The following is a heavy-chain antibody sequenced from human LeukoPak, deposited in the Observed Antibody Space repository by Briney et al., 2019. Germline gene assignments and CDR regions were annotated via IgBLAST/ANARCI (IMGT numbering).Heavy chain of an antibody. CDR2: INPSGGST. CDR3: ARVGREDSGYSWFDP. D-gene: IGHD1-26*01. V-gene: IGHV1-46*01. CDR1: GYTFTNYY. J-gene: IGHJ5*02. Sequence: ASVKVSCKASGYTFTNYYIHWVRQAPGQGLECMGIINPSGGSTSYAQKFQGRVTITRNTSISTAYMELSSLRSEDTAVYYCARVGREDSGYSWFDPWGQGTLVTVSS.